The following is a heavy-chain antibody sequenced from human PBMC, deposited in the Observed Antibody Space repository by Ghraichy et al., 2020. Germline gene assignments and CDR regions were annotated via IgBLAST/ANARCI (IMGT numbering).Heavy chain of an antibody. J-gene: IGHJ4*02. D-gene: IGHD3-10*01. Sequence: GESLNISCKGSGYSFTSYWIGWVRQMPGKGLEWMGIIYPGDSDTRYSPSFQGQVTISADKSISTAYLQWSSLKASDTAMYYCARQITMVRGVIEGFDYWGQGTLVTVSS. CDR2: IYPGDSDT. V-gene: IGHV5-51*01. CDR3: ARQITMVRGVIEGFDY. CDR1: GYSFTSYW.